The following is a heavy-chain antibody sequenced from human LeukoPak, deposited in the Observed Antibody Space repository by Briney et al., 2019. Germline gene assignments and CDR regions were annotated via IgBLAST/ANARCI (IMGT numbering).Heavy chain of an antibody. CDR1: GFTFSSYA. Sequence: PGGSLRLSCVASGFTFSSYAVSWFRQAPGMGLEWVSTVGRSGADTYYADSVRGRFTISKDSSKNTLQMNSLSAEDTAMYYCVKHSGGVYGNSDSWGQGILVTVSS. V-gene: IGHV3-23*01. D-gene: IGHD1-1*01. J-gene: IGHJ4*02. CDR3: VKHSGGVYGNSDS. CDR2: VGRSGADT.